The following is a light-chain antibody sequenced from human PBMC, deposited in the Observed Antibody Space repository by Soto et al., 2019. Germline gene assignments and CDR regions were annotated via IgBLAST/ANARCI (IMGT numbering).Light chain of an antibody. Sequence: TVMTQSPATLSVSPGERATLSCRTSQSVRNNLAWYQQRPDQAPRLLIYGASTRATGVPARFSGSGSGTDFTLTINSLQSEDFAVYFCQQYNNWPPWTFGQGTKVEIK. J-gene: IGKJ1*01. CDR1: QSVRNN. V-gene: IGKV3-15*01. CDR3: QQYNNWPPWT. CDR2: GAS.